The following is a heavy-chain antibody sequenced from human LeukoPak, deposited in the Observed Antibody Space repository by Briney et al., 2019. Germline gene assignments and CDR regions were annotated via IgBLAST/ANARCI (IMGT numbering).Heavy chain of an antibody. J-gene: IGHJ3*02. Sequence: ASVKVSCKASGYTFTSYGISWVRQAPGQGLEWMGRIIPILGIANYAQKFQGRVTITADKSTSTAYMELSSLRSEDTAVYYCARDAEWELLSAFDIWGQGTMVTVSS. CDR3: ARDAEWELLSAFDI. CDR1: GYTFTSYG. D-gene: IGHD1-26*01. V-gene: IGHV1-69*04. CDR2: IIPILGIA.